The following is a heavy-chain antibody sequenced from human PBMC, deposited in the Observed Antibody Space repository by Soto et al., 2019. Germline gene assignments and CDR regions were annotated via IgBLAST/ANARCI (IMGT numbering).Heavy chain of an antibody. CDR1: GGSIAISSYF. CDR2: IDYILPI. V-gene: IGHV4-39*02. J-gene: IGHJ5*02. Sequence: ETLTLTCTVSGGSIAISSYFWAWIRRPPGKGREWIGSIDYILPIYNNPSLNTRVTISVDTSKHHCSLLLDSVTAIDSALYYCSSRAPQGFDLWGLGTLVTVSS. CDR3: SSRAPQGFDL.